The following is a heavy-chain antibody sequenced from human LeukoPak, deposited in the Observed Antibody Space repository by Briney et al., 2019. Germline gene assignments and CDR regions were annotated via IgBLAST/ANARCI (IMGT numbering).Heavy chain of an antibody. CDR3: ARIGDGYNDAYDI. CDR2: INPSGGST. D-gene: IGHD5-24*01. J-gene: IGHJ3*02. Sequence: ASVKVSCKASGYTFTSYYMHWVRQAPGQGLEWMGIINPSGGSTSYAQKFQGRVTMTSDTSARTVYMELSSLRSEDTAIYYCARIGDGYNDAYDIWGQGTVVTVPS. CDR1: GYTFTSYY. V-gene: IGHV1-46*01.